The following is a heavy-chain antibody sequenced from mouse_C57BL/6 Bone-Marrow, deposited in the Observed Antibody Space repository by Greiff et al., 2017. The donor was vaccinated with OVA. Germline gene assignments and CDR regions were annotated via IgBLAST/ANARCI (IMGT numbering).Heavy chain of an antibody. CDR1: GYAFTNYL. V-gene: IGHV1-54*01. D-gene: IGHD3-1*01. Sequence: VQLQESGAELVRPWTSVKVSCKASGYAFTNYLIEWVKQRPGQGLEWIGVINPGSGGTNYNEKFKGKATLTADKSSSTAYMQLSSLTSEDSAVYFCARDSVPFAYWGQGTLVTVSA. CDR2: INPGSGGT. J-gene: IGHJ3*01. CDR3: ARDSVPFAY.